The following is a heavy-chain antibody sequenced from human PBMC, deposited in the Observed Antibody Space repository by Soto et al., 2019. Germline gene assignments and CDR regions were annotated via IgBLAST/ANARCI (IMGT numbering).Heavy chain of an antibody. J-gene: IGHJ5*02. CDR3: ARDGRYCTNGVCFMFDP. Sequence: LSLTCTVSGGSISSGGYYWSWIRQHPGKGLEWIGYIYYSGSTYYNPSLKSRVTISVDTSKNQFSLKLSSVTAADTAVYYCARDGRYCTNGVCFMFDPWGQGTLVTVSS. CDR2: IYYSGST. V-gene: IGHV4-31*03. D-gene: IGHD2-8*01. CDR1: GGSISSGGYY.